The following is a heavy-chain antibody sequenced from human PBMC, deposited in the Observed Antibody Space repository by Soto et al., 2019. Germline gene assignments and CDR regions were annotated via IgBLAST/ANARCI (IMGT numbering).Heavy chain of an antibody. Sequence: QLQLLESGPGLVKPSETLSLTCTVSGGSVSNNSYYWGWIRQPPGKRLEWIGSVYYSGSAYYNPSLMSRLTITVDSSMNHFALKLSSVTAAATAIYYCARRPLVRGIIPYYFDYWGQGTLVTVSS. CDR1: GGSVSNNSYY. V-gene: IGHV4-39*02. J-gene: IGHJ4*02. D-gene: IGHD3-10*01. CDR3: ARRPLVRGIIPYYFDY. CDR2: VYYSGSA.